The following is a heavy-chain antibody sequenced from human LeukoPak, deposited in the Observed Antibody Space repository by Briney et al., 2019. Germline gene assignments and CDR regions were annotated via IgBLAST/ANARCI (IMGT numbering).Heavy chain of an antibody. J-gene: IGHJ4*02. V-gene: IGHV1-2*02. CDR2: INPDSGGT. CDR1: GYTFTGNY. Sequence: ASVKVSCKASGYTFTGNYMHWVRQAPGHGLEWMGWINPDSGGTNYAQKFQGRVTMTRGTSISTAYMELSRLRSDDTAVYHCARGPVYFDYWGQGTLVTVSS. CDR3: ARGPVYFDY.